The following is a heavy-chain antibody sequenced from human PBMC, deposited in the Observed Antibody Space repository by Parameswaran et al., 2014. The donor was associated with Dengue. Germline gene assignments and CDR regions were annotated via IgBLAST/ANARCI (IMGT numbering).Heavy chain of an antibody. CDR3: ARELRPYENDAFDI. D-gene: IGHD4-17*01. Sequence: VRQAPGKGLEWIGSIYYSGSTYYNPSLKSRVTISVDTSKNQFSLKLSSVTAADTAVYYCARELRPYENDAFDIWGQGTMVTVSS. J-gene: IGHJ3*02. V-gene: IGHV4-39*07. CDR2: IYYSGST.